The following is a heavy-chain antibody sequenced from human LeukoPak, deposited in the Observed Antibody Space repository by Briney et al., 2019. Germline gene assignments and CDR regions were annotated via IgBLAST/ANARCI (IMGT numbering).Heavy chain of an antibody. D-gene: IGHD1-14*01. CDR1: GYTFTGYY. CDR3: ARDITTQFRYFDY. V-gene: IGHV1-2*02. CDR2: INPNSGGT. J-gene: IGHJ4*02. Sequence: AASVTVSCTASGYTFTGYYMHWVRQAPGQGLEWMGWINPNSGGTNYAQKFQGRVTMTRDTSISTAYMELSRLRSDDTAVYYCARDITTQFRYFDYWGQGTLVTVSS.